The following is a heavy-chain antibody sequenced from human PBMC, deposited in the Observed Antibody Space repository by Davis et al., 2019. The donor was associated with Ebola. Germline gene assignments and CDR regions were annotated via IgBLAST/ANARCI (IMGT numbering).Heavy chain of an antibody. CDR2: LSGNAAAT. CDR3: AKSPYGDYGLVSEFFHH. D-gene: IGHD4-17*01. J-gene: IGHJ1*01. Sequence: PGGSLRLSCAASGFTFSSYAMSWVRQAPGMGLEWVSSLSGNAAATYYADSVKGRFTISRDNSKNTLYLQMNSLRAEDMAIYYCAKSPYGDYGLVSEFFHHWGQGTLVTVSS. V-gene: IGHV3-23*01. CDR1: GFTFSSYA.